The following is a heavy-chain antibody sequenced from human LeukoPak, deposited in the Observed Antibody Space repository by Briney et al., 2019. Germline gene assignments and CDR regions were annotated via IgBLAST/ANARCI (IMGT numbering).Heavy chain of an antibody. V-gene: IGHV3-7*01. CDR1: GFTFSSYS. D-gene: IGHD2-2*01. CDR3: ARDFVEWGQLSDAFDI. CDR2: IKQDGSEK. J-gene: IGHJ3*02. Sequence: GGSLRLSCAASGFTFSSYSMNWVRQAPGKGLEWVANIKQDGSEKYYVDSVKGRFTISRDNAKNSLYLQMNSLRAEDTAVYYCARDFVEWGQLSDAFDIWGQGTMVTVSS.